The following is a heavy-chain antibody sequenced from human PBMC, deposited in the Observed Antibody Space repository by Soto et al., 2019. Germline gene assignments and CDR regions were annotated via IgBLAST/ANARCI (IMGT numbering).Heavy chain of an antibody. D-gene: IGHD3-10*02. Sequence: PGGSLRLSCAASGFTFSSYEMNWVRQAPGKGLEWVSYISSSGSTIYYADSVKGRFTISRDNAKNSLYLQMNSLRAEDTAVYYCAGNSGVVRGYYGMDLWGQGTTVTVSS. V-gene: IGHV3-48*03. CDR1: GFTFSSYE. J-gene: IGHJ6*02. CDR2: ISSSGSTI. CDR3: AGNSGVVRGYYGMDL.